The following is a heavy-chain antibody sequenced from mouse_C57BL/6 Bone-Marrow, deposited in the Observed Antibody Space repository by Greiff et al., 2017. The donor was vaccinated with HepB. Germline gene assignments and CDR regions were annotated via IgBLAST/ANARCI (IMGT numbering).Heavy chain of an antibody. Sequence: VQLVESGPGLVQPSQSLSITCTVSGFSLTSYGVHWVRQSPGKGLEWLGVIWSGGSTDYNAAFISRLSISKDNSKSQVFFKMNSLQADDTAIYYCARNGDYGSSYYAMDYWGQGTSVTVSS. CDR3: ARNGDYGSSYYAMDY. CDR2: IWSGGST. D-gene: IGHD1-1*01. CDR1: GFSLTSYG. V-gene: IGHV2-2*01. J-gene: IGHJ4*01.